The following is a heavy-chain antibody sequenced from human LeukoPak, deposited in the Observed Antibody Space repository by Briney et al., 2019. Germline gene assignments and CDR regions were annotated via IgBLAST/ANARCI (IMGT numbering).Heavy chain of an antibody. J-gene: IGHJ4*02. CDR1: GFTFSSYW. Sequence: GGSLRLSCAASGFTFSSYWMSCVRQAPGKGLEWVGNIKQDGSEKYYVDSVRGRFTISRDNTKNLLYLQMSSLRAEDTAVYYCATDRGWRTSGYYLYYFEYWGQGTLVTFSS. CDR2: IKQDGSEK. D-gene: IGHD3-3*01. CDR3: ATDRGWRTSGYYLYYFEY. V-gene: IGHV3-7*01.